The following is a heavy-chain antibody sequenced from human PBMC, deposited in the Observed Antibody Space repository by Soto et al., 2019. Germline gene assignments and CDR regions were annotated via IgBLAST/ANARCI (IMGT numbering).Heavy chain of an antibody. CDR3: ARDFYDSVGYTWFDY. J-gene: IGHJ5*01. CDR1: GDTSTSYY. D-gene: IGHD3-22*01. V-gene: IGHV4-59*01. Sequence: SETLSLTCTVSGDTSTSYYWGWIRQAPGKGLEWIGHIHNSGTSTHNPSLNGRVTISIDMSKKQFSLKLTSLTSADTAVYYCARDFYDSVGYTWFDYWSQGTLVTVSS. CDR2: IHNSGTS.